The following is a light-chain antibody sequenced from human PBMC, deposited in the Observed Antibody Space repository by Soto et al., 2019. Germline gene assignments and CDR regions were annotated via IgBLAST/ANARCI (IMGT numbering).Light chain of an antibody. J-gene: IGKJ4*01. CDR1: QSVSSH. CDR2: DAS. CDR3: QQRSYWPRT. V-gene: IGKV3-11*01. Sequence: EIVLTQPPATLSLSPGERVTLSCRASQSVSSHLAWYQQKPGQAPRLLIYDASNRATGIPARFSGSGSGTDFTLTISSLEPEDLAVYYCQQRSYWPRTFGGGTKVDIK.